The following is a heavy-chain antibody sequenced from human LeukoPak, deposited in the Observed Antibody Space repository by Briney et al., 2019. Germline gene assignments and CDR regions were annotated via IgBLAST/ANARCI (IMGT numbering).Heavy chain of an antibody. CDR3: AKDSDAAGYYYFDY. CDR2: ISGNGVGT. V-gene: IGHV3-23*01. D-gene: IGHD3-9*01. J-gene: IGHJ4*02. CDR1: GFAFRSYG. Sequence: PGGSLRLSCAASGFAFRSYGMSWVRQAPGKGLEWVSAISGNGVGTYYADSVKGRFTISRDNSKNTLYLQMNSLRAEDTAVYYCAKDSDAAGYYYFDYWGQGTLVTVSS.